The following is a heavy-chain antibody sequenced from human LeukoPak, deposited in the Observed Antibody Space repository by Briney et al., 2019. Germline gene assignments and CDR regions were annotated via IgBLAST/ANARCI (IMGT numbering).Heavy chain of an antibody. CDR3: ARAMGTSYGFWSGSYTVSYYYYMDV. J-gene: IGHJ6*03. V-gene: IGHV3-7*01. CDR2: IKQDGSEK. D-gene: IGHD3-3*01. CDR1: GFTFSSHS. Sequence: GGSLRLSCATSGFTFSSHSMNWVRQAPGKGLEWVANIKQDGSEKHYVDSVKGRFSISRDNTKNSLYLQMNSLRAEDTAVYYCARAMGTSYGFWSGSYTVSYYYYMDVWGKGTTVTVSS.